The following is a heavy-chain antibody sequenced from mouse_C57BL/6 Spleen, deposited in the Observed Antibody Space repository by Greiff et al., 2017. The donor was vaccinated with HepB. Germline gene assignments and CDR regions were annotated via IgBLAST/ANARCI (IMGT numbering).Heavy chain of an antibody. D-gene: IGHD1-1*01. CDR1: GYNFNSYW. J-gene: IGHJ3*01. V-gene: IGHV1-52*01. Sequence: QVQLQQSGAELVRPGSSVKLSCKASGYNFNSYWMHWVKQRPIQGLEWIGNIDPSDSEPHYNQKFKDKATLTVDKSYSTAYMQLSSLSSADSAVYYCASSLYDYYGAWFAYWGQGTLVTASA. CDR3: ASSLYDYYGAWFAY. CDR2: IDPSDSEP.